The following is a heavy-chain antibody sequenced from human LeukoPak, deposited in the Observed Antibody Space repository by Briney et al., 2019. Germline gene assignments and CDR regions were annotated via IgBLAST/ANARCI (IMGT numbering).Heavy chain of an antibody. CDR3: AGSSWGSGFDP. CDR1: GDSISDDY. D-gene: IGHD2-2*01. V-gene: IGHV4-59*01. J-gene: IGHJ5*02. Sequence: SETLSLTCTVSGDSISDDYWNWIRQPPGKGLEWIGHIYYSGNTDYNPSLKSRVTISVVTSKNQFSLKLSSVTAADTAVYYCAGSSWGSGFDPWGQGTLVTVSS. CDR2: IYYSGNT.